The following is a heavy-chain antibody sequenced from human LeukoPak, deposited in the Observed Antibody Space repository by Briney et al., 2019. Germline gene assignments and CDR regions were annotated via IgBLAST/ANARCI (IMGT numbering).Heavy chain of an antibody. V-gene: IGHV1-24*01. J-gene: IGHJ4*02. CDR2: FDPEDGET. D-gene: IGHD5-18*01. Sequence: RASVKVSCKVSGYTLTELSMHWVRQAPGKGLEWMGGFDPEDGETIYAQKFQGRVTMTEDTSTDTAYMELSSLRSEDTAVYYCARGRFLGIQLWLPDYWGQGTLVTVSS. CDR1: GYTLTELS. CDR3: ARGRFLGIQLWLPDY.